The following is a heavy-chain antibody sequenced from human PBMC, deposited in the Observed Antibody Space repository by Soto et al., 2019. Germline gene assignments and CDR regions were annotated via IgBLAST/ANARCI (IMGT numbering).Heavy chain of an antibody. J-gene: IGHJ4*02. CDR1: GVSISNSSYY. CDR2: IYYSGIT. V-gene: IGHV4-39*01. Sequence: SETLSLTCTVSGVSISNSSYYWGWIRRPPGKGLEWIGTIYYSGITYYNPSLKSRVTISVDTSKNQFSLKLTSVTAADTAVYYCARHGANWGQGTLVTVSS. CDR3: ARHGAN. D-gene: IGHD3-10*01.